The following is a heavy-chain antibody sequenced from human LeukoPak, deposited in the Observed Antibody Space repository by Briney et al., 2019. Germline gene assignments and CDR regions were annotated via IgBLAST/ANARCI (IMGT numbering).Heavy chain of an antibody. Sequence: AGGSLRLSCAASGFTFTNDFMTWVRQAPGKGLEWVANMKVDGSDIHYVDSVKGRFTISSDNARNSLYLQMNSLRVEDTAVYYCARDRDFYVADNWGQGTLLIVSS. CDR1: GFTFTNDF. CDR2: MKVDGSDI. CDR3: ARDRDFYVADN. J-gene: IGHJ4*02. V-gene: IGHV3-7*01. D-gene: IGHD2-21*02.